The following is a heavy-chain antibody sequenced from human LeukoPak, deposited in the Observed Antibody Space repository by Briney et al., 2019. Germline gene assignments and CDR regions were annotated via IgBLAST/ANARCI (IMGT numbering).Heavy chain of an antibody. CDR1: GYTFTSYA. D-gene: IGHD6-19*01. CDR3: ARDQQWGYYYYYGMDV. J-gene: IGHJ6*02. CDR2: INAGNGNT. Sequence: ASVKVSCKASGYTFTSYAMHWVRQAPGQRLEWMGRINAGNGNTKYSQKFQGRVTITRDTSASTAYMELSSLRSEDTAVYYCARDQQWGYYYYYGMDVWGQGTTVTVSS. V-gene: IGHV1-3*01.